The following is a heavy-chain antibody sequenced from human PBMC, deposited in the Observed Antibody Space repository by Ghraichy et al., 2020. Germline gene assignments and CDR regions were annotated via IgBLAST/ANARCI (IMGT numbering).Heavy chain of an antibody. CDR3: ARQTGYSSSSTPTFDY. D-gene: IGHD6-6*01. CDR1: GGSISSSSYY. Sequence: SETLSLTCTVSGGSISSSSYYWGWIRQPPGKGLEWIGSIYYSGSTYYNPSLKSRVTISVDTSKNQFSLKLSSVTAADTAVYYCARQTGYSSSSTPTFDYWGQGTLVTVSS. J-gene: IGHJ4*02. V-gene: IGHV4-39*01. CDR2: IYYSGST.